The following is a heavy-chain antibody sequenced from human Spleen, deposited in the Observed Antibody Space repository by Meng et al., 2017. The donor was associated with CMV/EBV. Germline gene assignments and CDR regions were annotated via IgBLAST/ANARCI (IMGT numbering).Heavy chain of an antibody. CDR1: GFTFDDYA. Sequence: GESLKISCAASGFTFDDYAMHWVRQAPGKGLEWLSLIGWDGHTTSYADSVKGRFTISRDNSKNSLYLQMNSLRPEDSAFYYCAKVEGYDFWSGYYEVYGMDVWGQGTTVTVSS. J-gene: IGHJ6*02. V-gene: IGHV3-43D*03. CDR2: IGWDGHTT. D-gene: IGHD3-3*01. CDR3: AKVEGYDFWSGYYEVYGMDV.